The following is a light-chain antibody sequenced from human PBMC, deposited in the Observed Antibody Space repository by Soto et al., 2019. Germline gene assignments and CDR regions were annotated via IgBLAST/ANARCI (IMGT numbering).Light chain of an antibody. CDR2: DAS. J-gene: IGKJ1*01. Sequence: EIVMTQSPGTLSVSPGERVTLSCRASQSVRNNLAWYQQKPGQGPRLLIYDASTRATGIPARFSGSGSGTEFTLTISSLQSEDFAVYYCQQCNDWPWMFGQGTKVEIK. CDR3: QQCNDWPWM. V-gene: IGKV3-15*01. CDR1: QSVRNN.